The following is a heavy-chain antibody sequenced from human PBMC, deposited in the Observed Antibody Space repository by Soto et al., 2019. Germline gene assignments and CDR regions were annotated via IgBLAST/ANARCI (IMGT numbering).Heavy chain of an antibody. CDR1: GFAFNSYG. CDR2: ISGSSGNI. CDR3: AKRMMTTAVDPGPGNYCYC. V-gene: IGHV3-21*01. J-gene: IGHJ4*01. Sequence: PEGSLRIGCEASGFAFNSYGINWVRLAPGKGLEWVCFISGSSGNIYYGGSVRGRFTISRDNAKKSVYLQMDSLRVEDTAIYYCAKRMMTTAVDPGPGNYCYCFVHGT. D-gene: IGHD4-17*01.